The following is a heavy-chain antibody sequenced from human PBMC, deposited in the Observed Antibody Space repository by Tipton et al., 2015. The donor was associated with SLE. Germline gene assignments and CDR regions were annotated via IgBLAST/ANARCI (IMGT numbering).Heavy chain of an antibody. CDR1: GYTFTSYG. CDR2: ISAYNGNT. Sequence: QSGAEVKKPGASVKVSCKASGYTFTSYGISWVRHAPGQGLEWMGWISAYNGNTNYAQKLQGRVTMTTDTSTSTAYMELRSLRSDDTAVYYCARAGGVFGVVNKYYYYYMDVWGKGTTVTVSS. D-gene: IGHD3-3*01. V-gene: IGHV1-18*01. CDR3: ARAGGVFGVVNKYYYYYMDV. J-gene: IGHJ6*03.